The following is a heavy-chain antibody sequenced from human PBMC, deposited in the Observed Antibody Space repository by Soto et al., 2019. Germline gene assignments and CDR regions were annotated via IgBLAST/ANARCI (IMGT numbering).Heavy chain of an antibody. Sequence: SETLSLTCAVYGGSFSGYYWSWIRQPPGKGLEWIGEINHSGSTNYNPSLKSRVTISVDTSKNQFSLKLSSVTAADTAVYYCARGGTGRLRFLDPLSKGRSGPFVILVFDYWGQGTLVTVSS. CDR1: GGSFSGYY. J-gene: IGHJ4*02. V-gene: IGHV4-34*01. CDR3: ARGGTGRLRFLDPLSKGRSGPFVILVFDY. CDR2: INHSGST. D-gene: IGHD3-3*01.